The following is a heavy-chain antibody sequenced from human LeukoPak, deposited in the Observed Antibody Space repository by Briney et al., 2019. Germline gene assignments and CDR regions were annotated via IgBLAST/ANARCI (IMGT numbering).Heavy chain of an antibody. CDR3: ARDLTAGRLVAGVVY. CDR1: GYTFSNYG. V-gene: IGHV1-18*01. Sequence: ASVKVSCKASGYTFSNYGISWVRQAPGQGLEWMGWISAYNGNTNYAQKFQGRVTMTTDTSTYTVYMELRSLRSDDTAVYYCARDLTAGRLVAGVVYWGQGTPVTVSS. CDR2: ISAYNGNT. D-gene: IGHD7-27*01. J-gene: IGHJ4*02.